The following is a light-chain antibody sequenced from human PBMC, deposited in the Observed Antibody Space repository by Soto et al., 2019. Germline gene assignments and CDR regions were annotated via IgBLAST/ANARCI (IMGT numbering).Light chain of an antibody. CDR1: QSLLHSNGYNY. CDR2: LGS. CDR3: MQPLQTPRT. J-gene: IGKJ1*01. V-gene: IGKV2-28*01. Sequence: DIVMTQSPLSLRVTPGEPASISCRSSQSLLHSNGYNYLDWYLQKPGQSPQLLIYLGSNRSSGVPDRFSGSGSGTDFTLKISRVEAEDVGVYYCMQPLQTPRTFGQGTNVEIK.